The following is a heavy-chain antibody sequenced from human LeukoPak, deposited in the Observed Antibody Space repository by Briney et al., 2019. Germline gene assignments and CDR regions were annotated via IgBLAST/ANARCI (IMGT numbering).Heavy chain of an antibody. CDR3: ARQPPGSGYQYRYYFDY. V-gene: IGHV4-34*09. CDR2: INHSGST. Sequence: LSETLSLTCAVYGGSFSGYYWSWIRQPPGKGLEWIGEINHSGSTNYNPSLKSRVSISLDTSKNQFSLRLSSVTAADTAIYYCARQPPGSGYQYRYYFDYWGQGTLVTVSS. D-gene: IGHD3-22*01. J-gene: IGHJ4*02. CDR1: GGSFSGYY.